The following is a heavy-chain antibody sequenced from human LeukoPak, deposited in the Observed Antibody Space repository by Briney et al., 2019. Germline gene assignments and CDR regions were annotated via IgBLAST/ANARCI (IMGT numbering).Heavy chain of an antibody. D-gene: IGHD2-8*01. J-gene: IGHJ4*02. CDR1: GGSISSSSYY. CDR3: ARALPFCINGVCYAFDY. CDR2: IYYSGST. Sequence: SETLSLTCTVSGGSISSSSYYWGWIRQPPGKGLEWIGSIYYSGSTYYNPSLKSRVTISVDTSKNQFSLKLSSVTAADTAVYYCARALPFCINGVCYAFDYWGQGTLVTVSS. V-gene: IGHV4-39*01.